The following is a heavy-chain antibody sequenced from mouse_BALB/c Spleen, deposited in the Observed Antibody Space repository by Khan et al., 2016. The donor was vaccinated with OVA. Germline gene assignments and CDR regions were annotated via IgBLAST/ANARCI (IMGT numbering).Heavy chain of an antibody. D-gene: IGHD1-1*01. Sequence: LVQSGGSRKLSCAASGFTFNSYGMHWIRQAPEKGLEWVAYISGDSNTIHYADTVKGRFTISRDNPKNTLFLQMTSLMSEDTAMYYCATSYFYGYYFDYWGPGTTLTVS. CDR3: ATSYFYGYYFDY. V-gene: IGHV5-17*02. CDR1: GFTFNSYG. CDR2: ISGDSNTI. J-gene: IGHJ2*01.